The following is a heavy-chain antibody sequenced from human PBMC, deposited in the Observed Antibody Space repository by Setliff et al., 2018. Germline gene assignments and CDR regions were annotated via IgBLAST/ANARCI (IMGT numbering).Heavy chain of an antibody. CDR1: DDSLYSSSYY. CDR2: ISYDGAT. D-gene: IGHD4-4*01. Sequence: SETLSLTCSVSDDSLYSSSYYWAWIRQPPGRGLEWIGSISYDGATNYNSSLKSRVAMSLDVPERQFALKLSSVTAVDAAVYYCAREGRWDYSYPIYWGQGILVTVSS. J-gene: IGHJ4*02. CDR3: AREGRWDYSYPIY. V-gene: IGHV4-39*01.